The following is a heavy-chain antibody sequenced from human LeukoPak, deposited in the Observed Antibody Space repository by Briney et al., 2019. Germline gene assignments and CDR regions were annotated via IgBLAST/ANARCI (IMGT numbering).Heavy chain of an antibody. CDR3: AGEESSAWSH. V-gene: IGHV3-7*01. J-gene: IGHJ4*02. D-gene: IGHD6-19*01. Sequence: GGSLRLSCAASGFTFSNYWMSWVRQAPGKGLEWVANINQTGREKYYVDSVKGRFTISRDNAKNSLFLQMNSLRAEDTAVYYCAGEESSAWSHWGQGTLVTVSS. CDR1: GFTFSNYW. CDR2: INQTGREK.